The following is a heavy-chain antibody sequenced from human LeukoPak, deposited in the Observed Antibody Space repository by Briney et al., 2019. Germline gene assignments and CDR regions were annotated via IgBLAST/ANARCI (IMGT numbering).Heavy chain of an antibody. CDR1: GGSISSSSYY. V-gene: IGHV4-39*01. CDR2: IYYSGST. J-gene: IGHJ4*02. Sequence: SETLSLTCTVSGGSISSSSYYWGWIRQPPGKGLEWIGSIYYSGSTYYNPSLKSRVTISVDTSKNQFSLKLSSVTAADTAVYYCARNYFRGYSSGWHFDYWGQGTLVTVSS. CDR3: ARNYFRGYSSGWHFDY. D-gene: IGHD6-19*01.